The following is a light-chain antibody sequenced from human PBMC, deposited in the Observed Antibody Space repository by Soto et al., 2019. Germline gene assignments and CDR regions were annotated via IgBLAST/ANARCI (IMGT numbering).Light chain of an antibody. J-gene: IGLJ1*01. V-gene: IGLV2-14*01. CDR3: TSFTTTTTLDV. CDR2: EVS. CDR1: SSDVGRSNY. Sequence: QSVLTQPASVSGSPGQSVTISCTGTSSDVGRSNYVSWYQQHPNNAPKLIIFEVSHRPTGVSNRFSGSKSGHTASLTISGLQSEGEADYFCTSFTTTTTLDVFGTGTKVTVL.